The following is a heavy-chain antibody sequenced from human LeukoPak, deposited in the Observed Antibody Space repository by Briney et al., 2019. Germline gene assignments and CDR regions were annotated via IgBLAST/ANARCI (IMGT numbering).Heavy chain of an antibody. J-gene: IGHJ5*02. Sequence: PSETLSLTCAVYGGSFSGYYWSWIRQPPGEGLEWIGEINHSGSTNYNPALKSRVTISVDTSKNQFSLKMSSVTAADTAVYDCARGFITLTRGYSYGYNVWFDPWGQGTLVTVSS. D-gene: IGHD5-18*01. CDR3: ARGFITLTRGYSYGYNVWFDP. V-gene: IGHV4-34*01. CDR1: GGSFSGYY. CDR2: INHSGST.